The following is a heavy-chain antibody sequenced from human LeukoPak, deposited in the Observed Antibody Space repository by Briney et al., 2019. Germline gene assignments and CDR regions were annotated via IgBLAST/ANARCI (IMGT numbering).Heavy chain of an antibody. D-gene: IGHD6-13*01. CDR1: GFTFSSYW. V-gene: IGHV3-7*01. J-gene: IGHJ4*01. CDR2: IRQDGGEK. Sequence: GGSLRLSXAVSGFTFSSYWMNWVRQAPGKGLEWVASIRQDGGEKSYVDSVKGRFTISRDNTKNSLYLQINSLRAEDTAVYYCARDGTAAGLYFDLWGQGTLVTVSS. CDR3: ARDGTAAGLYFDL.